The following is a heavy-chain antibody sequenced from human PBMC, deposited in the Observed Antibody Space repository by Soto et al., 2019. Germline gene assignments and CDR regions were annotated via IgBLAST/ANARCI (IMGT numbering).Heavy chain of an antibody. D-gene: IGHD2-2*02. Sequence: GGSLGLSCAASGFTFSDYYMTWIRQAPGKGLEWISYISSSSSYTNYADSVKGRFTISRDNAKNSLYLQMNSLRAEDTAVYYCTRLHTGKWFDPWGQGTLVTVSS. J-gene: IGHJ5*02. CDR2: ISSSSSYT. CDR3: TRLHTGKWFDP. V-gene: IGHV3-11*06. CDR1: GFTFSDYY.